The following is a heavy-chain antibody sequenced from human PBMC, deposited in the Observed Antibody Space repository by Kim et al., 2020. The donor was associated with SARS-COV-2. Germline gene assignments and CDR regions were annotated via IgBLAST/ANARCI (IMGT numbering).Heavy chain of an antibody. J-gene: IGHJ4*02. D-gene: IGHD6-13*01. CDR1: GFTFSNFA. CDR2: MTPSGDT. CDR3: AKTLATAGTIYSFDY. V-gene: IGHV3-23*01. Sequence: GGSLRLSCAASGFTFSNFALSWVRQAPGKGLEWVSGMTPSGDTYHADSVKGRFTISRDNSKNTLYLQMNSLRAEDTALYFCAKTLATAGTIYSFDYWGQG.